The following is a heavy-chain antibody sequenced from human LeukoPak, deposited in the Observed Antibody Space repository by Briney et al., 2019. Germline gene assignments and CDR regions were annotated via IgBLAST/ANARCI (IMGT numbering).Heavy chain of an antibody. CDR2: IYYSGST. V-gene: IGHV4-59*08. CDR1: GGSISSYY. J-gene: IGHJ5*02. D-gene: IGHD6-13*01. CDR3: ARHGSSSWSSWFDP. Sequence: SETLSLTCTVSGGSISSYYWSWIRQPPGKDLEWIGYIYYSGSTNYNPSLKSRVTISVDTSKNQFSLKLSSVTAADTAVYYCARHGSSSWSSWFDPWGQGTLVTVSS.